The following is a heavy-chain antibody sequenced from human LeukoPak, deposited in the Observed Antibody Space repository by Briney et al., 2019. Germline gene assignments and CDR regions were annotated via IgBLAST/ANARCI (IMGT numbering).Heavy chain of an antibody. CDR3: ARDSLGSGSSDY. Sequence: SETLSLTCTVSGGSISSYYWSWIRQPPGKGLEWIGYIYCSGSTNYNPSLKSRVTISVDTSKNQFSLKLSSVTAADTAVYFCARDSLGSGSSDYWGQGTLVTVSS. CDR2: IYCSGST. D-gene: IGHD3-10*01. J-gene: IGHJ4*02. V-gene: IGHV4-59*01. CDR1: GGSISSYY.